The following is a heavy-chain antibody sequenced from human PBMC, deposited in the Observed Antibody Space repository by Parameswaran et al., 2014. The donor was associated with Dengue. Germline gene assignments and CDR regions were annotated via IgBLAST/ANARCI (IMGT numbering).Heavy chain of an antibody. Sequence: VRQAPGKGLEWIGEIYHSGSTNYNPSLKSRVTISVDKSKNQFSLKLSSVTAADTAVYYCARLGGSGSYSYYYYGMDVWGQGTTVTVSS. D-gene: IGHD3-10*01. CDR2: IYHSGST. CDR3: ARLGGSGSYSYYYYGMDV. V-gene: IGHV4-4*02. J-gene: IGHJ6*02.